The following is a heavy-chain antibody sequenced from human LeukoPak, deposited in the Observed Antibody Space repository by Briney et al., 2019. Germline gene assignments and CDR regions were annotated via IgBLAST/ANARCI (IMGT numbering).Heavy chain of an antibody. CDR2: ISGSGGST. D-gene: IGHD5-24*01. Sequence: GGSLRLSCAASGFTFSSYAMSWVRQAPGKGLEWVSAISGSGGSTYYADSVKGRFTISRDNSKNTLYLQMNSLRAGDTAVYYCASRDKGYYYGMDVWGQGTTVTVSS. CDR3: ASRDKGYYYGMDV. CDR1: GFTFSSYA. V-gene: IGHV3-23*01. J-gene: IGHJ6*02.